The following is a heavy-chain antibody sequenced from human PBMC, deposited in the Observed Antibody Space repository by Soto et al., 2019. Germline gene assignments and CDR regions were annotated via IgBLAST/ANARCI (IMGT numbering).Heavy chain of an antibody. CDR3: AKESRYDILTGYTDY. J-gene: IGHJ4*02. CDR1: GFTFSSYA. CDR2: ISGSGGST. V-gene: IGHV3-23*01. D-gene: IGHD3-9*01. Sequence: GGSLRLSCAAAGFTFSSYAMSWVRQAPGKGLEWVSAISGSGGSTYYADSVKGRFTISRDNSKNTLYLQMNSLRAEDTAVYYCAKESRYDILTGYTDYWGQGTLVTVSS.